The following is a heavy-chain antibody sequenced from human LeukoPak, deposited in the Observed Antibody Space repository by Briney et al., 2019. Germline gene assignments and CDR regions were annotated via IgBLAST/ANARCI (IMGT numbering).Heavy chain of an antibody. D-gene: IGHD3-22*01. J-gene: IGHJ4*02. V-gene: IGHV4-4*02. CDR1: GGSISSSNW. CDR3: ARTVVVITGALALDY. CDR2: IYHSGST. Sequence: PSETLSLTCAVSGGSISSSNWWSWVRQPPGKGLEWIGEIYHSGSTNCNPSLKSRVTISVDKSKNQFSLKLSSVTAADTAVYYCARTVVVITGALALDYWGQGTLVTVSS.